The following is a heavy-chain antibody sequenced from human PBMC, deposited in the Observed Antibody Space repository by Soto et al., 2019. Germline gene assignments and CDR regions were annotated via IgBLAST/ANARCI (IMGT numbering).Heavy chain of an antibody. CDR1: GGSISSGDYY. V-gene: IGHV4-30-4*01. CDR3: SLAYPYYYDSSGYSSADGFDY. J-gene: IGHJ4*02. CDR2: IYYSGST. D-gene: IGHD3-22*01. Sequence: PSETLSLTCTVSGGSISSGDYYWSWIRQPPGKGLEWIGYIYYSGSTYYNPSLKSRVTISVDTSKNQFSLKLSSVTAADTAVYYCSLAYPYYYDSSGYSSADGFDYWGQGTLVTVSS.